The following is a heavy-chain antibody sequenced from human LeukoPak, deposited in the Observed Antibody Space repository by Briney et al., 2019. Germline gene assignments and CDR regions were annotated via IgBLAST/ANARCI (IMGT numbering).Heavy chain of an antibody. D-gene: IGHD3-3*01. Sequence: GGSLRLSCAASGFTFSSYWMSWVRQAPGKGLEWVANIRQDGSEKYYVDSVKGRFTISRDNAKNSLYLQMNSLRAEDTAVYYCARVDTYYDFWSGLGTAGFDPWGQGTLVTVSS. CDR3: ARVDTYYDFWSGLGTAGFDP. J-gene: IGHJ5*02. V-gene: IGHV3-7*01. CDR1: GFTFSSYW. CDR2: IRQDGSEK.